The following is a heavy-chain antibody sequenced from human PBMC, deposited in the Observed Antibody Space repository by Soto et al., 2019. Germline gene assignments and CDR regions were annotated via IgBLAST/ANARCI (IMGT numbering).Heavy chain of an antibody. V-gene: IGHV4-39*01. D-gene: IGHD6-6*01. Sequence: SETLSLTCTVSGGSISSSSYYWGWIRQPPGKGLEWIGSIYYSWSTYYNLSLKSRVTISVDTSKNQFSLKLGSVTAADTAVYYCAKPYSSSSKSSRAYYGMDVWGQGTTVTVSS. CDR1: GGSISSSSYY. J-gene: IGHJ6*02. CDR2: IYYSWST. CDR3: AKPYSSSSKSSRAYYGMDV.